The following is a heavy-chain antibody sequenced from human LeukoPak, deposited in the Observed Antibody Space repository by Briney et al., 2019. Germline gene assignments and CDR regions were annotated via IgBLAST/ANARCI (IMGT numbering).Heavy chain of an antibody. CDR1: GYTFTSYG. J-gene: IGHJ4*02. Sequence: GASVKVSCKASGYTFTSYGISWVRQAPGQGLEWMGWISAYNGNTNYAQKLQGRVTMTTDTSTSTAYMELRSLRSDDTAVYYCARESTMVRGVISNPAFDYWGQGTLVTVSS. CDR2: ISAYNGNT. D-gene: IGHD3-10*01. CDR3: ARESTMVRGVISNPAFDY. V-gene: IGHV1-18*01.